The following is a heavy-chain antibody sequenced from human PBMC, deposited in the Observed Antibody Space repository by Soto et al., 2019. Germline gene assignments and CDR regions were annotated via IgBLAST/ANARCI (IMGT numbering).Heavy chain of an antibody. J-gene: IGHJ6*02. Sequence: QVQLVQSGAEVKKPGSSVKVSCKASGGTFSSYAISWVRQAPGQGLEWMGGIIPIFGTANYAQKVQGRVTSTADKSTSTAYMELSSLRSEDTAVYYCAREGDFWSGPYYYGMDVWGQGTTVTVSS. V-gene: IGHV1-69*06. CDR2: IIPIFGTA. CDR3: AREGDFWSGPYYYGMDV. CDR1: GGTFSSYA. D-gene: IGHD3-3*01.